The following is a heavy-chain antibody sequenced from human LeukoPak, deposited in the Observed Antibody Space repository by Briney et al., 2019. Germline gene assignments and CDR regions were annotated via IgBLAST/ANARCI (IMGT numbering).Heavy chain of an antibody. D-gene: IGHD4-17*01. V-gene: IGHV4-59*11. CDR2: KYWSGTT. J-gene: IGHJ6*02. Sequence: SETLSLTCNVSGDSMENHYWSWIRQPPGKGLEWIGYKYWSGTTNYNPSLKSRVTISVDTSKNQFSLQLRSVTAADTAVYYCAREDPQTTVPEGMDVWGQGTTVTVSS. CDR3: AREDPQTTVPEGMDV. CDR1: GDSMENHY.